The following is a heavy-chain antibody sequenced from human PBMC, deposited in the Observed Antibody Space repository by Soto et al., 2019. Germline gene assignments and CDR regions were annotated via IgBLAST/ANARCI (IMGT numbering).Heavy chain of an antibody. CDR1: GYTFCTYD. D-gene: IGHD1-26*01. Sequence: QVHLVQSGVEVKTPGASVKVSCKASGYTFCTYDISWVRQAPGQGLEWMGWSSTYSGDTKYAQKFQGRVTMTTDTSTTTAYLALRSLRSDDTAVYYCAIHHGPTTSENWFDPWGQGTLVTVSS. V-gene: IGHV1-18*01. CDR2: SSTYSGDT. J-gene: IGHJ5*02. CDR3: AIHHGPTTSENWFDP.